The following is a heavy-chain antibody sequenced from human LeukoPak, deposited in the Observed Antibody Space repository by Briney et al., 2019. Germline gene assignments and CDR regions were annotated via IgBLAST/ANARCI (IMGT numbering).Heavy chain of an antibody. CDR2: IKEDVSDK. CDR3: ARFRVAGFDY. J-gene: IGHJ4*02. Sequence: GGSLRLSCAASGFTIDDYWMSWVRQAPGKGLEWVANIKEDVSDKYYVDSVKGRFTISRDNAKNSLYLQMSRLRAEDTAVYYCARFRVAGFDYWGQGILVTVSS. V-gene: IGHV3-7*03. D-gene: IGHD6-19*01. CDR1: GFTIDDYW.